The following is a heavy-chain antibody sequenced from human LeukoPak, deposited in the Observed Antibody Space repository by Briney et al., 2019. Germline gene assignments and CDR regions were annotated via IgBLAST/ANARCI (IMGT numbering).Heavy chain of an antibody. CDR2: ISSSSSYI. J-gene: IGHJ5*02. D-gene: IGHD3-22*01. CDR1: GFTFSSYS. CDR3: AREQYYYDSSGYFNWFDP. Sequence: GGSLRLSCAASGFTFSSYSFNWVRQAPGKGLEWVSSISSSSSYIYYADSVKGRFTISRDNAKNSLYLQMNSLRAEDTAVYYCAREQYYYDSSGYFNWFDPWGQGTLVTVSS. V-gene: IGHV3-21*01.